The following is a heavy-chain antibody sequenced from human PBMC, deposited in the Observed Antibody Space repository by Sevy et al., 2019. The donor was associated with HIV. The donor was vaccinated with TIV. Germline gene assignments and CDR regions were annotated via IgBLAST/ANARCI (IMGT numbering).Heavy chain of an antibody. CDR1: GFPFSNFA. CDR3: AKRRVQSGLSGGCANYGMDV. J-gene: IGHJ6*02. V-gene: IGHV3-23*01. Sequence: GGSLRLSCAASGFPFSNFAMSWVRQAPGKGLEWVSTLIGGGSRTYYADSGTGRFIISRDNSRNTLYLQMNSLRAADTAIYYCAKRRVQSGLSGGCANYGMDVCGRGTTVTVSS. CDR2: LIGGGSRT. D-gene: IGHD2-8*02.